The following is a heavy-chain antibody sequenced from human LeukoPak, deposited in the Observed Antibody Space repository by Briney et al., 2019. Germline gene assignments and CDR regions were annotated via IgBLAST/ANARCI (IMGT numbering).Heavy chain of an antibody. J-gene: IGHJ4*02. Sequence: GGSLRLSCEASGFTFRDFAMSWVRQAAGKGLEWVSYITNSGCSTSYADSVKGRFTISRDNSKNTLYLQMNSLRAEDTAVYYCARDNDSRDPPHFDYWGQGTLVTVSS. CDR2: ITNSGCST. CDR1: GFTFRDFA. V-gene: IGHV3-23*01. D-gene: IGHD3-16*01. CDR3: ARDNDSRDPPHFDY.